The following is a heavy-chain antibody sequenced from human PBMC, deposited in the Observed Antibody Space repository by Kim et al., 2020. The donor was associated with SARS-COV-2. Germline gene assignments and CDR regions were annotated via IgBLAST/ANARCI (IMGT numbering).Heavy chain of an antibody. Sequence: SETLSLTCTVSGGSISSSSYYWGWIRQPPGKGLEWIGSIYYSGSTYYNPSLKSRVTISVDTSKNQFSLKLSSVTAADTAVYYCARLAVEGWFDPWGQGTLVTVSS. CDR3: ARLAVEGWFDP. J-gene: IGHJ5*02. CDR2: IYYSGST. V-gene: IGHV4-39*01. CDR1: GGSISSSSYY. D-gene: IGHD6-19*01.